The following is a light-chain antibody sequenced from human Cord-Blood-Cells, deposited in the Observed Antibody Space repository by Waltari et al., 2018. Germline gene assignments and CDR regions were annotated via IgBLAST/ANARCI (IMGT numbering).Light chain of an antibody. V-gene: IGKV3-15*01. CDR3: QQYNNWPPIT. J-gene: IGKJ5*01. CDR1: QSVSSN. CDR2: GAS. Sequence: EIVMTQSPATVSVSPGERATLSCSASQSVSSNLAWYQQKPGQAPRLLICGASTRATGIPARFSGSGSGTEFTLTISSLQYEDFADYCCQQYNNWPPITFGQGTRLEIK.